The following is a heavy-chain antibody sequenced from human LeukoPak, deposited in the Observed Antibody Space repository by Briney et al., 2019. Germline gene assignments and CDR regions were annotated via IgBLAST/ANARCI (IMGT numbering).Heavy chain of an antibody. CDR1: GGSFSGYY. Sequence: SETLSLTCAVYGGSFSGYYWSWIRQPPGKGLEWIGEINHSGSTNYNPSLKSRVTISVDTSKNQFSLKLSSVTAADTAAYYCARKYSSSFYYYYYMDVWGKGTTVTVSS. V-gene: IGHV4-34*01. CDR2: INHSGST. J-gene: IGHJ6*03. D-gene: IGHD6-6*01. CDR3: ARKYSSSFYYYYYMDV.